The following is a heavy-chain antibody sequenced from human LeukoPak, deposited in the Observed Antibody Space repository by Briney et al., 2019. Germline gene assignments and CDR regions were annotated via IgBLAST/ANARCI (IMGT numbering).Heavy chain of an antibody. CDR2: IYPADSDT. D-gene: IGHD6-13*01. J-gene: IGHJ3*01. CDR3: ARHLLSTYISKWDAFDL. V-gene: IGHV5-51*01. Sequence: GESLKISCKGSGYSFTNQWIGWVRQMPGKGLEWMGIIYPADSDTRYRPSFQGQVTISDDKSITTAYLQWSSLKASDTAMYYCARHLLSTYISKWDAFDLWGQGTMVTVSS. CDR1: GYSFTNQW.